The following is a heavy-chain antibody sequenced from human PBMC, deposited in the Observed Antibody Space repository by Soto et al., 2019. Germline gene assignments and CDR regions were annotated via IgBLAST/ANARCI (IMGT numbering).Heavy chain of an antibody. CDR2: ICNSGST. V-gene: IGHV4-59*03. Sequence: QVQLQESGPGLLKPSETLSLTCTVSGCSIRSYCWTWIRQPQGEGMELIGGICNSGSTNYNPSHHWLLNISVATQMKQLSLQLSSVTVADTAVYYCAGGGSIVVATRRLMDVWGKGTTVTVSS. CDR3: AGGGSIVVATRRLMDV. J-gene: IGHJ6*03. CDR1: GCSIRSYC. D-gene: IGHD3-22*01.